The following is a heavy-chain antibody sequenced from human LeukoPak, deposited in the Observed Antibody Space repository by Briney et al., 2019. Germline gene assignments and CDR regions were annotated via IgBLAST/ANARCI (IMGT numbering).Heavy chain of an antibody. CDR3: AAQARERLWFGEYYWFDP. J-gene: IGHJ5*02. D-gene: IGHD3-10*01. CDR2: IYTSGST. V-gene: IGHV4-4*07. Sequence: SETLSLTCTVPGGSISSYYWSWIRQPAGKGLEWIGRIYTSGSTNYNPSLKSRVTMSVDTSKNQFSLKLSSVTAADTAVYYCAAQARERLWFGEYYWFDPWGQGTLVTVSS. CDR1: GGSISSYY.